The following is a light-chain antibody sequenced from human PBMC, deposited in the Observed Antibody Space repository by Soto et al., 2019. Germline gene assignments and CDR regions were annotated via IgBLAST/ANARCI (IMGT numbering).Light chain of an antibody. V-gene: IGKV1-33*01. Sequence: ITMTQSPSSLSASVGDRVTITCQASQDISNYLNWYQQKPGKAPKLLIFDASTLETGVPSRFSGGGSGTDFTFTINSLQPEDIATYYCQQYDNLPLTFGGGTKVDIK. CDR1: QDISNY. CDR2: DAS. J-gene: IGKJ4*01. CDR3: QQYDNLPLT.